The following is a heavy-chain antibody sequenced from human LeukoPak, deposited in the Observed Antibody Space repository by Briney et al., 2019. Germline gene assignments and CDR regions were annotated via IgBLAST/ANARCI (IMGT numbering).Heavy chain of an antibody. Sequence: GGSLRLSCAASEFSICSNYMTWVRQAPGKGLEWVSLIYSGGSTYYADSVKGRFTISRDNSKNTLYLQMNSPKVEDTAVYYCAKGGNIRILDYYYYMDVWGKGTTVTVSS. J-gene: IGHJ6*03. CDR1: EFSICSNY. V-gene: IGHV3-66*01. CDR2: IYSGGST. CDR3: AKGGNIRILDYYYYMDV. D-gene: IGHD2/OR15-2a*01.